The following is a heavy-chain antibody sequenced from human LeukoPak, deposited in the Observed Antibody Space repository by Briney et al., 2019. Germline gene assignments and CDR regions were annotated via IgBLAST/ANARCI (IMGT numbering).Heavy chain of an antibody. CDR3: ATEGGPPIERY. J-gene: IGHJ4*02. Sequence: PGGSLRLSCAASGFTFSIYAMSWVRQAPGKGLGWVSAIGGRTDTTYYADSVKGRFTISRGNSKNTLFLQMNSLRAEDTAVYYCATEGGPPIERYWGQGTLVTVSS. V-gene: IGHV3-23*01. D-gene: IGHD2-15*01. CDR1: GFTFSIYA. CDR2: IGGRTDTT.